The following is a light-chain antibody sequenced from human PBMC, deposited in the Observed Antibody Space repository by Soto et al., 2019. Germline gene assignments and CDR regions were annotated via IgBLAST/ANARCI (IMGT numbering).Light chain of an antibody. CDR2: DVN. CDR1: SSDVGGYNY. V-gene: IGLV2-11*01. CDR3: CSYAGNTRA. Sequence: QSALTQPRSVSGSPGQSVTISCTGTSSDVGGYNYVSWYQQHPGKAPKLMIYDVNKRPSGVPDRFSGSKSGNTASLTISGLQAEAEADYYCCSYAGNTRAFGGGTKLTVL. J-gene: IGLJ2*01.